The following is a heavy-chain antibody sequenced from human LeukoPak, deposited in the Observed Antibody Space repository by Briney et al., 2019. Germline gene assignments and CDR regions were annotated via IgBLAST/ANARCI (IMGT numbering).Heavy chain of an antibody. CDR2: INPNSGGT. CDR3: ARDSGSSSWEYDY. V-gene: IGHV1-2*02. CDR1: GGTFSSYA. D-gene: IGHD6-13*01. Sequence: GASVKVSCKASGGTFSSYAISWVRQAPGQGLEWMGWINPNSGGTTYAQKFQGRITMTRDTSINTAYMELTRLTSDDTAVYYCARDSGSSSWEYDYWGQGALVTVSS. J-gene: IGHJ4*02.